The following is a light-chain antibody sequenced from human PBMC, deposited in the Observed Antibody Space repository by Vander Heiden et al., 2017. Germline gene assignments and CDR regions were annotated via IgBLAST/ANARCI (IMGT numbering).Light chain of an antibody. CDR2: GAS. CDR1: QGIGND. Sequence: AIQMTQSPSSLSASVGDRVTITCRASQGIGNDLGWYQQKPGKAPNLLIYGASSLHTGVPSRFSGSGSGTDFTLTISSLQPEDITTYYCLQYDGYPSTFGQGTRLEI. CDR3: LQYDGYPST. J-gene: IGKJ2*01. V-gene: IGKV1-6*01.